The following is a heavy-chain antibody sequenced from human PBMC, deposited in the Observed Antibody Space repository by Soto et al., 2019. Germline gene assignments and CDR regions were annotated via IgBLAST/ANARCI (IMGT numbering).Heavy chain of an antibody. CDR1: GGSISSYY. J-gene: IGHJ4*02. V-gene: IGHV4-59*01. CDR2: IYYSGST. CDR3: ARAHYDFGFDY. D-gene: IGHD3-3*01. Sequence: SETLSLTCTVSGGSISSYYWSWIRQPPGKGLEGIGYIYYSGSTNYNPSLKSRVTISLDTSKNQFSLKLSSLTAADTAVYYCARAHYDFGFDYWGQGTLVTVSS.